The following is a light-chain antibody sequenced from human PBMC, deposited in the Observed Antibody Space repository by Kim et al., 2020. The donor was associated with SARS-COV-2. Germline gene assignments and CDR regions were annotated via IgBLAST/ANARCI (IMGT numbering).Light chain of an antibody. J-gene: IGKJ2*01. Sequence: SVSPGERATLACRASQSVTTSLAWYQQKPGQAPRLLMYAASTRATGFPARFSGSGSGTEFTLTISSLQSEDFAVYSCQQYNNWPYTFGQVTKLEI. CDR2: AAS. CDR1: QSVTTS. V-gene: IGKV3-15*01. CDR3: QQYNNWPYT.